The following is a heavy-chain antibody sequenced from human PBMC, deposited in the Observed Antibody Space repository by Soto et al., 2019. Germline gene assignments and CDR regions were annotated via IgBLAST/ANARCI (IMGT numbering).Heavy chain of an antibody. J-gene: IGHJ4*02. CDR3: AKDRVGGTFYTPLEF. CDR2: ITYDGSNK. Sequence: QPGGSLRLSCQASGFNFDNYGMHWVRQAPGKGLEWVAVITYDGSNKYYADSVKGRFTISRDNSKNTLSLHLNTLKPEDTAVYHCAKDRVGGTFYTPLEFWGQGTLVTVSS. CDR1: GFNFDNYG. V-gene: IGHV3-30*18. D-gene: IGHD1-7*01.